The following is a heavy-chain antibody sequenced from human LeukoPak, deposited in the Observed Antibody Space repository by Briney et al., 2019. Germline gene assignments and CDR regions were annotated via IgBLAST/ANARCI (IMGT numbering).Heavy chain of an antibody. Sequence: SETLSLTCTVSGGSISSYYWSWIRQPAGKGLEWIGRIYTSGSTNYNPSLKSRVTMSVDTSKNQFSLKLSSVTAADTAVYYCARDGYYGSGSYNPENNWFDPWGQGTLVTVSS. D-gene: IGHD3-10*01. CDR1: GGSISSYY. CDR3: ARDGYYGSGSYNPENNWFDP. CDR2: IYTSGST. V-gene: IGHV4-4*07. J-gene: IGHJ5*02.